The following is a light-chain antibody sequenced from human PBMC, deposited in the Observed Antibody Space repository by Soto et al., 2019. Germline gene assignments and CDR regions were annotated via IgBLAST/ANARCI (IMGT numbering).Light chain of an antibody. V-gene: IGKV3-20*01. CDR2: GAS. J-gene: IGKJ4*01. Sequence: SVLTQSAATPSLSPRERATHSCRASQSVSSSYLGWYQQKPGQAPRLLIYGASSRATGIPDRFSGSGSGTDFTLTISRLEPEDYAVYYCQQYGTSLLTFGGGTKV. CDR3: QQYGTSLLT. CDR1: QSVSSSY.